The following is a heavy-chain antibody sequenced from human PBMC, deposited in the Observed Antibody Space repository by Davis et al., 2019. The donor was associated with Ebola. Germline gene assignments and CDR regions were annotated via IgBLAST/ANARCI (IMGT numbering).Heavy chain of an antibody. J-gene: IGHJ5*02. CDR1: GDTFSNYY. D-gene: IGHD4-17*01. CDR3: AREGKTAVNMYWFDP. V-gene: IGHV1-46*01. Sequence: ASVKVSCKASGDTFSNYYIHWVRQAPGQGLQWMGKINPSGGTTTYAQKFQGRVTMTRDTSTSTVYMEVSSLISDDTAVNYCAREGKTAVNMYWFDPWGQGTMVTVSS. CDR2: INPSGGTT.